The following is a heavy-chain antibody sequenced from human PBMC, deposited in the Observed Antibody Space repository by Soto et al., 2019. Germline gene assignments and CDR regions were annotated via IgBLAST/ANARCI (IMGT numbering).Heavy chain of an antibody. V-gene: IGHV3-48*03. D-gene: IGHD3-3*01. CDR3: ARSPFLECN. CDR2: ISSSGNTI. Sequence: PGGSLRLSCAASGFTFSAYEMNWVRQAPGKGLEWVSYISSSGNTIYYADSVKGRFTISRDNAKNSLFLQMNSLRVEDTAFYYCARSPFLECNWALGTLVTVS. CDR1: GFTFSAYE. J-gene: IGHJ4*02.